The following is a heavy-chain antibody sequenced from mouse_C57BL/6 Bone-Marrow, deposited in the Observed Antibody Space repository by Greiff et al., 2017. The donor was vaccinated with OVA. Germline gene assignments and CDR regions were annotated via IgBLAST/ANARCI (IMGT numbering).Heavy chain of an antibody. CDR1: GYSITSGYY. V-gene: IGHV3-6*01. D-gene: IGHD1-1*01. CDR2: ISYDGSN. CDR3: AREIDYYGSSPWFAY. Sequence: EVQVVESGPGLVKPSQSLSLTCSVTGYSITSGYYWNWIRQFPGNKLEWMGYISYDGSNNYNPSLKNRISITRDTSKNQFFLKLNSVTTEDTATYYCAREIDYYGSSPWFAYWGQGTLVTVSA. J-gene: IGHJ3*01.